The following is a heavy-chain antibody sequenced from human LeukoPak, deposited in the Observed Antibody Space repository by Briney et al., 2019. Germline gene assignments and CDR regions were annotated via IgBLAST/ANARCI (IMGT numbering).Heavy chain of an antibody. J-gene: IGHJ4*02. CDR3: AKAFGTNGYFQLPIDF. CDR1: GFTLSSFS. CDR2: INYKGGTT. V-gene: IGHV3-64*02. Sequence: PGGSLRLSCAASGFTLSSFSMHWVRQSSGRGLEYVSAINYKGGTTYYADSVKGRFTISRDSSKNTLYLLLNSLRVEDTALYYCAKAFGTNGYFQLPIDFWGQGTLVTVSS. D-gene: IGHD2-8*01.